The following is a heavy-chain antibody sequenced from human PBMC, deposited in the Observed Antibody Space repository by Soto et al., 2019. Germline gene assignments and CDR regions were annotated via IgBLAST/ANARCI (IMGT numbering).Heavy chain of an antibody. CDR3: TAPRDEYGSGVSWFTYGMDI. J-gene: IGHJ6*02. V-gene: IGHV3-21*04. D-gene: IGHD3-10*01. Sequence: GGSLRLSCAGSGFIFSSYAMNWVRQAPGKGLEWVSSISRSSSYIYYADSVRGRFTISRDNSQNTLFLQMKRLTVDDTAIYYCTAPRDEYGSGVSWFTYGMDIWGQGTTVTVSS. CDR1: GFIFSSYA. CDR2: ISRSSSYI.